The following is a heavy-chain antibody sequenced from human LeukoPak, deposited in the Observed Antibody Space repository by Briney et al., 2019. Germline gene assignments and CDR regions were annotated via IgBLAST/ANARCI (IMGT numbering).Heavy chain of an antibody. CDR3: ARSRYYGDFYFDY. CDR1: GGSISSYY. CDR2: FYYSGST. Sequence: SETLSLTCTVSGGSISSYYWSWIRQPPGKGLEWIGYFYYSGSTNYNPSLKSRVTISVDTSKNQFSLKLNSVTAADTAVYYCARSRYYGDFYFDYWGQGTLVTVSS. D-gene: IGHD4-17*01. V-gene: IGHV4-59*01. J-gene: IGHJ4*02.